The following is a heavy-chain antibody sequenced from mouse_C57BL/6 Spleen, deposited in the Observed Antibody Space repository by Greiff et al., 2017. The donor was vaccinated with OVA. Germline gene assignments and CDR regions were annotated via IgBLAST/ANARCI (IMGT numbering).Heavy chain of an antibody. V-gene: IGHV5-16*01. D-gene: IGHD4-1*01. CDR3: ARGGDWDGYFDV. J-gene: IGHJ1*03. Sequence: EVKVVESEGGLVQPGSSMKLSCTASGFTFSDYYMAWVRQVPEKGLEWVANINYDGSSTYYLDSLKSRFIISRDNAKNILYLQMSSLKSEDTATYYCARGGDWDGYFDVWGTGTTVTVSS. CDR2: INYDGSST. CDR1: GFTFSDYY.